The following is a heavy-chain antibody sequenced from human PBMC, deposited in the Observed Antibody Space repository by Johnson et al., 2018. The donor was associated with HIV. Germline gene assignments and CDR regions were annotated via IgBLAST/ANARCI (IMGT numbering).Heavy chain of an antibody. CDR1: QFTLSRDN. CDR2: VNPNGGNT. J-gene: IGHJ3*02. D-gene: IGHD1-1*01. Sequence: VQLVESGGGLAKPARSPRLSCAASQFTLSRDNMNCVRQAPGNGLELVGQVNPNGGNTNLIESAKDRFNTSRNNAKNTLHLQMNSLKTEDTAVYYCTTDPWWNGYHAFDIWGQGTMVTVSS. CDR3: TTDPWWNGYHAFDI. V-gene: IGHV3-25*05.